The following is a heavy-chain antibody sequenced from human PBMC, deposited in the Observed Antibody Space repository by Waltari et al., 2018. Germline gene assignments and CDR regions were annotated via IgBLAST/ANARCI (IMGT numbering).Heavy chain of an antibody. V-gene: IGHV3-48*02. CDR2: ISSGSSTI. Sequence: EVQLVESGGDSVQPGGSLRLSCAASGFTFSNYNMNWVRQAPGKGMGWVSQISSGSSTIYYADSVKGRFTISRDNAKNSLYLQMNSLRDEDTAVYYCARGAFDIWGQGTMVTISS. J-gene: IGHJ3*02. CDR3: ARGAFDI. CDR1: GFTFSNYN.